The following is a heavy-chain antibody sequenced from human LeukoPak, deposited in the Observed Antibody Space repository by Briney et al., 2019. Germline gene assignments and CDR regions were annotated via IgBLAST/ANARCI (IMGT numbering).Heavy chain of an antibody. CDR1: GGSISSSSYY. Sequence: SETLSLTCTVSGGSISSSSYYWGWIRQPPGKGLEWIGSIYYSGSTYYNPSLKSRVTISVDTSKNQFSLKLSSVTAADTAVYYCARFQGIAGYYYMDVWGKGTTVTISS. CDR2: IYYSGST. V-gene: IGHV4-39*07. CDR3: ARFQGIAGYYYMDV. J-gene: IGHJ6*03.